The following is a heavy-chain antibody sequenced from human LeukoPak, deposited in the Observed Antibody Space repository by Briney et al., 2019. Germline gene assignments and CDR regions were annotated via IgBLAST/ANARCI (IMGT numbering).Heavy chain of an antibody. V-gene: IGHV1-18*01. CDR1: GYTFTSYG. D-gene: IGHD3-22*01. CDR2: IITYNGNT. J-gene: IGHJ3*02. Sequence: GSSVKVSCKTSGYTFTSYGLSWVRQAPGQGLEWMGCIITYNGNTYYSQKLQGRVTMTTDTSTSTVYMELSSLRSEDTAVYYCARLLQQDAFGIWGQGTMVTVSS. CDR3: ARLLQQDAFGI.